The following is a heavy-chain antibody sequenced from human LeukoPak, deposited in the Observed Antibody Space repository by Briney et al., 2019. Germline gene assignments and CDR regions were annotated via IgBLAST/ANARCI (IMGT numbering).Heavy chain of an antibody. D-gene: IGHD1-1*01. CDR2: INAGNGNT. J-gene: IGHJ5*02. CDR3: ARVGTTGTTWWFDP. CDR1: GYTFSRYA. V-gene: IGHV1-3*01. Sequence: ASVKVSCKASGYTFSRYALHWVRQAPGQSLEWMGWINAGNGNTEYSQKFQSRVTITWGTSASTAYMELSSLRSEDTAVYYCARVGTTGTTWWFDPWGQGTLVTVSS.